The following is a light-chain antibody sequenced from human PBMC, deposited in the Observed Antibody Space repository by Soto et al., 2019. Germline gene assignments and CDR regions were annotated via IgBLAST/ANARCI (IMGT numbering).Light chain of an antibody. CDR3: QHHDSYPLT. CDR2: AAS. CDR1: QGINNY. J-gene: IGKJ4*01. V-gene: IGKV1-9*01. Sequence: DIQLTQSPSFLSASVGDRVTITCRASQGINNYLAWYQQQPGKAPKLLIYAASTLQSGVPSRFSGSGSGTEFTLTITTLQPEDFATYYCQHHDSYPLTFGGGTTVEIK.